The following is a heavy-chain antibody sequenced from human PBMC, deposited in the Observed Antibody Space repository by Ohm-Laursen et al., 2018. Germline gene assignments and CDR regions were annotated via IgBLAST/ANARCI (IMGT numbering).Heavy chain of an antibody. J-gene: IGHJ4*02. CDR2: ISGSGGST. Sequence: SLRLSCAASGFTFRSYAMSWVRQAPGRGLEWVSAISGSGGSTYYADSVKGRFTISRDNSKNTLFLQMNGLRAADTAVYYCAKGDTTYSNSYFDYWGQGTLVTVSS. D-gene: IGHD4-11*01. CDR1: GFTFRSYA. CDR3: AKGDTTYSNSYFDY. V-gene: IGHV3-23*01.